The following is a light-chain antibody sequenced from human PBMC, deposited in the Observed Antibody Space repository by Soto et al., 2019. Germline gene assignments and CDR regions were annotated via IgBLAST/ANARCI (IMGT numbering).Light chain of an antibody. Sequence: DIQMTQSPSTLSASVGDRVTSTCRASQSIGSSLAWYQQKPGKAPNLLISDASSLERGVPSRFSGSGSGTEFTLTIRSLQPDDFATYYCQHYNSYSITFGQGTRLEIK. CDR2: DAS. V-gene: IGKV1-5*01. CDR3: QHYNSYSIT. J-gene: IGKJ5*01. CDR1: QSIGSS.